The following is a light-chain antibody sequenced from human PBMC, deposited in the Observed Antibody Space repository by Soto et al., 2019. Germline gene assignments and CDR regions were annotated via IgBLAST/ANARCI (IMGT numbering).Light chain of an antibody. V-gene: IGLV2-11*01. Sequence: QSVVTQPRWVSGYPGQSAAISCTGTSSDVGGYNYVSWYQQHPGKAPKLMIYDVTKRPSGVPDRFSGSKSGNTASLTISGLQAEDEADYYCCSYAGSYTYVFGTGTKVTVL. J-gene: IGLJ1*01. CDR1: SSDVGGYNY. CDR2: DVT. CDR3: CSYAGSYTYV.